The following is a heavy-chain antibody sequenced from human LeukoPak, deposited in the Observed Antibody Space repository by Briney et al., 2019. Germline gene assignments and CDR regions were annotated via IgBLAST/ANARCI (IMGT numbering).Heavy chain of an antibody. Sequence: SETLSLTCTVSGGSISSYYWSWIRQPPGKGLEWIGYIYYSGSTNYNPSLKSRVTISVDTSKNQFSLKLSSVTAADTAVYYCARQGRAGTTFDYWGQGTLATVSS. V-gene: IGHV4-59*01. J-gene: IGHJ4*02. D-gene: IGHD6-19*01. CDR1: GGSISSYY. CDR2: IYYSGST. CDR3: ARQGRAGTTFDY.